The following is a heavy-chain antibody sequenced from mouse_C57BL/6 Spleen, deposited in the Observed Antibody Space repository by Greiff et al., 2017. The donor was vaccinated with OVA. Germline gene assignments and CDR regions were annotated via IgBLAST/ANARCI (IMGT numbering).Heavy chain of an antibody. Sequence: QVQLQQPGAELVKPGASVKLSCKASGYTFTSYWMHWVKQRPGQGLEWIGMIHPNSGSTNYNEKFKSKATLTVDKSSSTAYMQLSSLTSEDSAVYYCARFPYSNSCMDYWGQGTSVTVSS. CDR3: ARFPYSNSCMDY. J-gene: IGHJ4*01. CDR1: GYTFTSYW. V-gene: IGHV1-64*01. D-gene: IGHD2-5*01. CDR2: IHPNSGST.